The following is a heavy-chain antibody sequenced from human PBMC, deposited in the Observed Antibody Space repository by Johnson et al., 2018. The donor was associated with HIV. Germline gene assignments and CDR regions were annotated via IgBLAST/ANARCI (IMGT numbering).Heavy chain of an antibody. D-gene: IGHD4-23*01. CDR3: AKIGAGRWPRAAAFDI. CDR2: INWNGGTP. V-gene: IGHV3-20*04. CDR1: GFTFDEYD. J-gene: IGHJ3*02. Sequence: VQLVESGGGVARPGGSLRLSCETSGFTFDEYDMSWVRQGPGKVLEWVSGINWNGGTPGYAGSVKGRFTISRDNSKNTLYLQMNSLRAEDTAVYYWAKIGAGRWPRAAAFDIWGQGTMVTVSS.